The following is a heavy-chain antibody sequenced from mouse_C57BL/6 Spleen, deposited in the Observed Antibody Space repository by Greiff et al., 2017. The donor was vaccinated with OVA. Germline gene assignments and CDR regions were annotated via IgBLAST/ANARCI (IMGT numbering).Heavy chain of an antibody. V-gene: IGHV5-6*01. CDR3: ARHGGDWYFDV. CDR2: ISSGGSYT. CDR1: GFTFSSYG. Sequence: EVMLVESGGDLVKPGGSLKLSCAASGFTFSSYGMSWVRQTPDKRLEWVATISSGGSYTYYPDSVKGRFTISRDNAKNTLYLQVSSLKSEDTAMYYCARHGGDWYFDVWGTGTTVTVSS. J-gene: IGHJ1*03.